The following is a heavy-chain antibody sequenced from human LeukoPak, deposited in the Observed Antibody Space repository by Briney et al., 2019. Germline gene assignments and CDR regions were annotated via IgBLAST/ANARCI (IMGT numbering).Heavy chain of an antibody. D-gene: IGHD3-22*01. CDR2: TNHSGST. J-gene: IGHJ5*02. CDR3: ARGYYDSSGYGRHYWFDP. Sequence: PSETLSLTCAVYGGSFSGYYWSWVRQPPGKGLEWIGETNHSGSTNYNPSLKSRVTISVDTSKNQFSLKLSSVTAADTAVYYCARGYYDSSGYGRHYWFDPWGQGTLVTVSS. V-gene: IGHV4-34*01. CDR1: GGSFSGYY.